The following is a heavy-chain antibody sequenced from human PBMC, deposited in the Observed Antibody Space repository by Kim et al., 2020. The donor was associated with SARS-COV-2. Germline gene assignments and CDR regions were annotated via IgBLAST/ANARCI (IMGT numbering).Heavy chain of an antibody. D-gene: IGHD3-16*01. CDR2: IWIDGSNK. CDR1: GFTFSSYG. V-gene: IGHV3-33*08. CDR3: ARDGGVDVGDLDY. Sequence: GGSLRLSCAASGFTFSSYGIHWVRQAPGKGLEWVAVIWIDGSNKYYADSVKGRFTISRDNSKNTLYLQMNSLRAEDTAVYYCARDGGVDVGDLDYWGQGTLVTVSS. J-gene: IGHJ4*02.